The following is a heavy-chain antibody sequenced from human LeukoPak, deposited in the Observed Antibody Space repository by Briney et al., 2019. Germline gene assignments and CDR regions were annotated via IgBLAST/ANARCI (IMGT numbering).Heavy chain of an antibody. CDR2: IYRNDDK. V-gene: IGHV2-5*01. CDR3: AHSPGGEWELLSIGGEFDY. CDR1: GFSLSTSGVG. D-gene: IGHD1-26*01. J-gene: IGHJ4*02. Sequence: VSGPTLVKPTQTLTLTCTFSGFSLSTSGVGVGWIRQPPGKALEWLALIYRNDDKRYSPSLKSRLTITKDTSKNQVVLTMTNMDPVDTATYYCAHSPGGEWELLSIGGEFDYWGQGTLVTVSS.